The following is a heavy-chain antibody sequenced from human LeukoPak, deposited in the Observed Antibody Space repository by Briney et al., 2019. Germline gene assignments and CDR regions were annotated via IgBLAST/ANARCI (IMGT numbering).Heavy chain of an antibody. CDR3: VRDRGYCSGGTCYALWDY. D-gene: IGHD2-15*01. CDR1: GFTFSNYW. V-gene: IGHV3-7*01. J-gene: IGHJ4*02. CDR2: IKEDGGEK. Sequence: PGGSLRLSCAASGFTFSNYWMSWVRQVPGKGLEWVAHIKEDGGEKYYVDPVKGRFTISRDNAKNSLYLQMNSLRAEDTAMYYCVRDRGYCSGGTCYALWDYWGQGTLVTVSS.